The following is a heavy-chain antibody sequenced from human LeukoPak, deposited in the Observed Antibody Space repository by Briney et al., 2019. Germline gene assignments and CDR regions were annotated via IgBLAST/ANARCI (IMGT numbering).Heavy chain of an antibody. CDR1: GFTFSNAW. V-gene: IGHV3-23*01. CDR2: ISGSGGST. D-gene: IGHD5-18*01. Sequence: GGSLRLSCAASGFTFSNAWMSWVRQAPGKGLEWVSAISGSGGSTYYAGSVKGRFTISRDNSKNTLYLQMNSLRAEDTAVYYCAKDLGYSYGHSAFDTWGQGTMVSVSS. J-gene: IGHJ3*02. CDR3: AKDLGYSYGHSAFDT.